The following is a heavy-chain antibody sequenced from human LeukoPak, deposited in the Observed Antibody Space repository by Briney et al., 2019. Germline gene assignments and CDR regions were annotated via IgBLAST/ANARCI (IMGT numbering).Heavy chain of an antibody. CDR2: IYYSGST. V-gene: IGHV4-59*01. CDR1: GGSISSYY. D-gene: IGHD6-6*01. J-gene: IGHJ4*02. CDR3: ARDIDSSSSFDY. Sequence: PSETLSLTCTVSGGSISSYYWSWIRQPPGKGLEWIGYIYYSGSTNYNPSLKSRVTISVDTSKNQFSLKLSSVTAADTAVCYCARDIDSSSSFDYWGQGTLVTVSS.